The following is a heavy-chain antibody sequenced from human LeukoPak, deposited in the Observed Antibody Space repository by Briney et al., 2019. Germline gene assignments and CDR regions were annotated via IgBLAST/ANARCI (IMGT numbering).Heavy chain of an antibody. Sequence: ASVKVSCKASGYTFTGYYMHWVRQAPGQGLEWMGRINPNSGGTNYAKKFQGRVTMTRDTSISTAYMELSRLRSDDTAVYYRARGQWGSSNYYYYYMDVWGKGTTVTVSS. V-gene: IGHV1-2*06. D-gene: IGHD6-6*01. CDR2: INPNSGGT. J-gene: IGHJ6*03. CDR1: GYTFTGYY. CDR3: ARGQWGSSNYYYYYMDV.